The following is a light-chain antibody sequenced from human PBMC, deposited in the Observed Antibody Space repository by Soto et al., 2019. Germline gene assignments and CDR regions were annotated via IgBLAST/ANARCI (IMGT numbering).Light chain of an antibody. V-gene: IGLV1-51*01. CDR3: ATWDGSLPGEV. Sequence: QSVLTQSPSVSAAPGQQVTISCSGSSSNIGNNYVSWYQQLPGTAPKLLIYDNNKRPSGIPDRFSGSKSGTSGILDITGLQTGDEADYYCATWDGSLPGEVFGGGTKVTVL. CDR2: DNN. CDR1: SSNIGNNY. J-gene: IGLJ2*01.